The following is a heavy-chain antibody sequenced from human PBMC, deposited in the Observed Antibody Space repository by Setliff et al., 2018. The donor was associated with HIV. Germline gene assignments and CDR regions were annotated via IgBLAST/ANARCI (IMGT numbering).Heavy chain of an antibody. V-gene: IGHV3-33*01. CDR1: GFSFSSYG. CDR2: IYYDGTSR. J-gene: IGHJ5*01. D-gene: IGHD3-10*01. Sequence: LRLSCVASGFSFSSYGMHWVRQAPGKGLEWVALIYYDGTSRYYADSVKGRFTISRDNSKNTLYLQINSLRVEDTAVYHCARDRRFGENWF. CDR3: ARDRRFGENWF.